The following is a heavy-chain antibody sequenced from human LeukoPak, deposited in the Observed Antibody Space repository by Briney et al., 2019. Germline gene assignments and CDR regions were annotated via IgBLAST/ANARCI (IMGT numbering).Heavy chain of an antibody. Sequence: SETLSLTCTVSGGSISSSSYYWGWIRQPPGKGLEWIGSISHSGSTYYNPSLKSRVTISVDTSNNQFYLKLSSVTAADTAVYYCARVSKGSGTYFFDYWGQGTLVTVSS. CDR3: ARVSKGSGTYFFDY. D-gene: IGHD3-10*01. J-gene: IGHJ4*02. CDR1: GGSISSSSYY. CDR2: ISHSGST. V-gene: IGHV4-39*07.